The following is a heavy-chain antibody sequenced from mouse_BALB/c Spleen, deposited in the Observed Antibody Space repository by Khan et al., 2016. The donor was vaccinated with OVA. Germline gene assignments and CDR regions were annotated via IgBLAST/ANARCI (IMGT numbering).Heavy chain of an antibody. D-gene: IGHD4-1*01. V-gene: IGHV5-17*02. CDR3: ARGNWAY. CDR1: GFTFSSFG. J-gene: IGHJ2*01. Sequence: EVELVESGRGLVQPGGSRKLSCAASGFTFSSFGMHWVRQAPEKGLEWVAYINSGSTTIYYADPVKGRFTISRDNPKNTLFLQMTSLRSEDTAMYYCARGNWAYWGQGTTLTVSS. CDR2: INSGSTTI.